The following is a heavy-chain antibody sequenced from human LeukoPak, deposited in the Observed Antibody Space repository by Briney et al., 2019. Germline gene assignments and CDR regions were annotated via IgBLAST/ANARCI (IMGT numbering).Heavy chain of an antibody. V-gene: IGHV3-30*03. CDR2: ISYDGSNK. CDR1: GFTFSNYD. Sequence: GRSLRLSCAASGFTFSNYDMHWVRQAPGKGLEWVAVISYDGSNKYYADSVKGRFTISRDNSKNTLYLQMNSLRAEDTAVYYCARDHPSSGWDSPDAFDIWGQGTMVTVSS. D-gene: IGHD3-9*01. J-gene: IGHJ3*02. CDR3: ARDHPSSGWDSPDAFDI.